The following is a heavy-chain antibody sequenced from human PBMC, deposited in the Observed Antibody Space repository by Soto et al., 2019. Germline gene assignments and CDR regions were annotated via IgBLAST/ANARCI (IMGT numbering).Heavy chain of an antibody. V-gene: IGHV4-59*01. D-gene: IGHD6-6*01. CDR1: GGSISSYY. J-gene: IGHJ6*02. CDR3: ARDNSIAARGDYYGMDV. Sequence: SETLSLTCTVSGGSISSYYWSWIRQPPGKGLEWIGYIYYSGSTNYNPSLKSRVTISVDTSKNQFSLKLSSVTAADTAVYYCARDNSIAARGDYYGMDVWGQGTTVTVSS. CDR2: IYYSGST.